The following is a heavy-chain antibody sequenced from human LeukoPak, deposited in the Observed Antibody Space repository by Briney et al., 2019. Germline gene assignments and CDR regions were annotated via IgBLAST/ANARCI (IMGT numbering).Heavy chain of an antibody. CDR1: GNTFTAYY. CDR2: IIPIFGTA. D-gene: IGHD5-24*01. J-gene: IGHJ5*02. CDR3: ASSGRWLQPSDP. V-gene: IGHV1-69*06. Sequence: SVKVSCKASGNTFTAYYMHWVRQAPGQGLEWMGGIIPIFGTANYAQKFQGRVTITADKSTSTAYMELSSLRSEDTAVYYCASSGRWLQPSDPWGQGTLVTVSS.